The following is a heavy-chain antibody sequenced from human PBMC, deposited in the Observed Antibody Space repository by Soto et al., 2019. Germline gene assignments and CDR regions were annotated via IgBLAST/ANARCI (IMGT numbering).Heavy chain of an antibody. CDR2: VYDSGTT. CDR1: GGSMRSYY. Sequence: ASETLSLTCSVSGGSMRSYYWSWIRQPPGKGLEWIGYVYDSGTTYYTPSLTSRATISLDTPKTQFSLKLPSVTAADTAVYYCATLVVSTYFDYWGQGVLVTVSS. CDR3: ATLVVSTYFDY. J-gene: IGHJ4*02. V-gene: IGHV4-59*08. D-gene: IGHD5-12*01.